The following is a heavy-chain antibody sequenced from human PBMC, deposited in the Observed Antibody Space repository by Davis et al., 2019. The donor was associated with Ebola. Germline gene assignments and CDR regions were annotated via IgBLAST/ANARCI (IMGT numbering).Heavy chain of an antibody. V-gene: IGHV2-70*01. CDR3: ARIKAHDSSGYYYGAFDI. Sequence: SGPTLVKPTQTLTLTCTFSGFSLSTRGMCVSWIRQPPGKALEWLALIDWDDDKYYSTSLKTRLTISKDTSKNQVVLTMTNMDPVDTATYYCARIKAHDSSGYYYGAFDIWGQGTMVTVSS. J-gene: IGHJ3*02. CDR1: GFSLSTRGMC. CDR2: IDWDDDK. D-gene: IGHD3-22*01.